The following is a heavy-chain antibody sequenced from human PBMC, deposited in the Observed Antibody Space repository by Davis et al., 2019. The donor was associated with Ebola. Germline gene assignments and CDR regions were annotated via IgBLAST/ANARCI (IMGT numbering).Heavy chain of an antibody. CDR2: ISSSGSTI. V-gene: IGHV3-48*03. J-gene: IGHJ4*02. Sequence: GGSLRLSCAASGFTFSSYEMNWVHQAPGKGLEWVSYISSSGSTIYYADSVKGRFTISRDNAKNSLYLQMNSLRAEDTAVYYCAKDSYLVVSATLDYWGQGTLVTVSS. CDR3: AKDSYLVVSATLDY. D-gene: IGHD2-15*01. CDR1: GFTFSSYE.